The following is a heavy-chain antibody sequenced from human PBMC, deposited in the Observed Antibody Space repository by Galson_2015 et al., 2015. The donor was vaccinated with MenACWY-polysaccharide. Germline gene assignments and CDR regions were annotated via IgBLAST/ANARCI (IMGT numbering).Heavy chain of an antibody. D-gene: IGHD3-10*01. CDR3: ASEEVRGGSFGWFDP. J-gene: IGHJ5*02. CDR2: IHFSGRT. CDR1: GYSISSGYY. Sequence: SETLSLTCAVSGYSISSGYYWGWIRQPPGKGLEWIGYIHFSGRTNYNPSLKSRVTVSLDTSKNQFSLRLSSVTAADTAFYYCASEEVRGGSFGWFDPWGQGTLVTVSS. V-gene: IGHV4-38-2*01.